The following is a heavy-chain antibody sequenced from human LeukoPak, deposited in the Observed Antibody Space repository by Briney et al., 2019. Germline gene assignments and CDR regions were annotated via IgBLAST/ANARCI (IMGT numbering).Heavy chain of an antibody. J-gene: IGHJ4*02. V-gene: IGHV4-61*01. Sequence: SETLSLTCTVSGGSVSSGSYYRSWIRQPPGKGLEWIGYIYYSGSTNYNPSLKSRVTISVDTSKNQFSLKLSSVTAADTAVYYCASVYDSSGYYPFWGQGTLVTVSS. CDR1: GGSVSSGSYY. CDR3: ASVYDSSGYYPF. CDR2: IYYSGST. D-gene: IGHD3-22*01.